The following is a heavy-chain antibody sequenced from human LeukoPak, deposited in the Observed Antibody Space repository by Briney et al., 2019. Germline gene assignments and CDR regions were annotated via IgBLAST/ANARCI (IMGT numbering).Heavy chain of an antibody. CDR3: ARVYGANSMRHFDL. CDR2: LYSGGAT. D-gene: IGHD4-23*01. CDR1: GFTVSNNY. V-gene: IGHV3-53*01. J-gene: IGHJ2*01. Sequence: PGGSLRLSCAASGFTVSNNYMTWVRQAPGKGLEWVSSLYSGGATHYADSVKGRLTISRDNSKGTVYLQMNSLRAEDTAVYYCARVYGANSMRHFDLWGRGTLVTVSS.